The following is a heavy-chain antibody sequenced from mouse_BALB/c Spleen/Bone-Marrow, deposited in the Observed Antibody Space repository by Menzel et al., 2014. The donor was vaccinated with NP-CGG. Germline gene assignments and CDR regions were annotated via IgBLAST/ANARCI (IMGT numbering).Heavy chain of an antibody. Sequence: VKLMESGPGLVAPSQSLSITCTISGFSLTSYGVHWVRRPPGKGLEWLVVIWSDGSTTYNSALKSRLSISKDNSKSQVFLKMNGLQTDDTAMYYCARSPSTMITGGFAYWGRGTLVTVSA. J-gene: IGHJ3*01. CDR2: IWSDGST. CDR1: GFSLTSYG. CDR3: ARSPSTMITGGFAY. D-gene: IGHD2-4*01. V-gene: IGHV2-6-1*01.